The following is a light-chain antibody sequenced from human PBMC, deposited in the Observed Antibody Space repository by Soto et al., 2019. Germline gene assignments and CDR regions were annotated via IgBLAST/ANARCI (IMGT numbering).Light chain of an antibody. CDR2: KAS. Sequence: DIQMTQSPSTLSASVGDRVTITCRASQSISSWLAWYQQKPGKAPKLLIYKASTLRSGVPSRFSGSGSGTEFTLAISSLQPDDSATYYCQQYNDNWTFGQGTKVEIK. J-gene: IGKJ1*01. CDR1: QSISSW. V-gene: IGKV1-5*03. CDR3: QQYNDNWT.